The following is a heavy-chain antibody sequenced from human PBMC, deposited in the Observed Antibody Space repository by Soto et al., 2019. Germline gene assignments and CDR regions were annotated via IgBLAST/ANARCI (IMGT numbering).Heavy chain of an antibody. Sequence: GESLKISCAASGFTFSSYSMNWVRQAPGKGLEWVSSISSSSSYIYYADSVKGRFTISRDNAKNSLYLQMNSLRAEDTAVYYCAREVVGATLIGAFDIWGQGTMVTVSS. D-gene: IGHD1-26*01. CDR3: AREVVGATLIGAFDI. V-gene: IGHV3-21*01. CDR1: GFTFSSYS. CDR2: ISSSSSYI. J-gene: IGHJ3*02.